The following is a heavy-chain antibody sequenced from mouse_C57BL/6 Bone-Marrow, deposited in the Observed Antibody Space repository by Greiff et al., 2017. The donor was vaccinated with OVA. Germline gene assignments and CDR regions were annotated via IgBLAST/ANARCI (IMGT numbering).Heavy chain of an antibody. CDR1: GYSITSGYD. D-gene: IGHD1-1*01. CDR3: ARELRLYYFDY. CDR2: ISYSGST. V-gene: IGHV3-1*01. J-gene: IGHJ2*01. Sequence: EVQLQESGPGMVKPSQSLSLTCTVTGYSITSGYDWHWIRHFPGNNLWWMGYISYSGSTNYNPSLKSRISITRVTSKNHFYLKLNSVTTEDTATYYCARELRLYYFDYWGQGTTLTVSS.